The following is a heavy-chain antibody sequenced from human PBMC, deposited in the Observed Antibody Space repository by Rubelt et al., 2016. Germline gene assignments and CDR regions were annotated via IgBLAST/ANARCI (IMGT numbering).Heavy chain of an antibody. J-gene: IGHJ4*02. CDR1: GGSISSTSYY. D-gene: IGHD6-19*01. V-gene: IGHV4-39*01. Sequence: QLQLQESGPGLVKPSETLSLTCTVSGGSISSTSYYWGWIRQPPGKGLEWIGSVYYRGSTYHNPSLKSRVTISVDMTKNQFSLKRSLRTDADTALYYGSRHLYSSGWYPDYWGQGFLVTVSS. CDR3: SRHLYSSGWYPDY. CDR2: VYYRGST.